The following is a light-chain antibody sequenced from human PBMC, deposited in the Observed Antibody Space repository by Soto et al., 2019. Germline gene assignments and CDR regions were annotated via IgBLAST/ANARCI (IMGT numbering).Light chain of an antibody. J-gene: IGKJ5*01. CDR2: KAS. CDR1: QTISSW. Sequence: DIQMTQSPSTLSGSVGDRVTITCRASQTISSWLAWYQQKPGKAPKLLIYKASTLKSGVPSRFSGSGSGTEFTLTISSLQPDDFATYYCQHLNSFPLTFGPGTRLEIK. V-gene: IGKV1-5*03. CDR3: QHLNSFPLT.